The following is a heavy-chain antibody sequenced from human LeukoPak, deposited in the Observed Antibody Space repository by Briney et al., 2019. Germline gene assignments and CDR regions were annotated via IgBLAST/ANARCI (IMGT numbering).Heavy chain of an antibody. CDR1: GGTFSSYA. D-gene: IGHD5-18*01. V-gene: IGHV1-69*13. CDR2: IIPIFGTA. CDR3: ARDRVGTAMVKGFDY. Sequence: SVKVSCKASGGTFSSYAISWVRQAPGQGLEWMGGIIPIFGTANYAQKFQGRVTITADESTSTAYMELSSLRSEDTAVYYCARDRVGTAMVKGFDYWGQGTLVTVSS. J-gene: IGHJ4*02.